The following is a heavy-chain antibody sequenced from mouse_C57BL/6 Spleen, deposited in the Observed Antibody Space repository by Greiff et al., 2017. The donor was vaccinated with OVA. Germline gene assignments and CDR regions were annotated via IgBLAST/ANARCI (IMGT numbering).Heavy chain of an antibody. D-gene: IGHD1-1*01. V-gene: IGHV1-54*01. J-gene: IGHJ4*01. CDR1: GYAFTNYL. CDR2: INPGSGGT. Sequence: QVQLQQSGAELVRPGTSVKVSCKASGYAFTNYLIEWVKQRPGQGLAWIGVINPGSGGTNYNEKFKGKATLTADKSSSTAYMQLSSLTSEDSAVYFCARRTTVVATGMDYWGQGTSVTVSS. CDR3: ARRTTVVATGMDY.